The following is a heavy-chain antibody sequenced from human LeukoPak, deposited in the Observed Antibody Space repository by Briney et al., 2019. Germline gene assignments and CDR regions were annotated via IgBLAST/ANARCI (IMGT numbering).Heavy chain of an antibody. CDR1: GYSFTDYY. CDR2: INPNSGGT. J-gene: IGHJ5*02. V-gene: IGHV1-2*02. CDR3: ARADRLHGGPYLIGP. D-gene: IGHD2-21*01. Sequence: ASVKVSCKTSGYSFTDYYMHWVRQAPGQGLEWMGWINPNSGGTSSAQKFQGRVTVTRDTPITTVYMEVSWLTSDDTAIYYCARADRLHGGPYLIGPWGQGTLVTVSS.